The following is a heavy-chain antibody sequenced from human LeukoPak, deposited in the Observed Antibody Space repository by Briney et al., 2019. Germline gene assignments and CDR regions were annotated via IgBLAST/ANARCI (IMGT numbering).Heavy chain of an antibody. CDR1: GLTVSSNY. CDR2: IYSGGST. J-gene: IGHJ4*02. D-gene: IGHD3-10*01. V-gene: IGHV3-53*01. Sequence: GGSLRLSCAACGLTVSSNYMNWVRQAPGKGLEWVSVIYSGGSTYYADSVKGRFTISRDNSKNTLYLQMNSLRAEDTAIYYCARDMGLIRGVFDFWGQGSLVTVSS. CDR3: ARDMGLIRGVFDF.